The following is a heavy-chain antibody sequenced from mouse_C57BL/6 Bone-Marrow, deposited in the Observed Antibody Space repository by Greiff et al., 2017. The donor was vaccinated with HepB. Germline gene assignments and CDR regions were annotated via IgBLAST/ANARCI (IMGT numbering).Heavy chain of an antibody. D-gene: IGHD2-2*01. Sequence: DVMLVESGGGLVQPKGSLKLSCAASGFSFNTYAMNWVRQAPGKGLEWVARIRSKSNNYATYYAVSVKDRFTISRDDSESMLYLQMNNLKTEDTAMYYCVRRGNDWAMDYWGQGTSVTVSS. CDR3: VRRGNDWAMDY. CDR2: IRSKSNNYAT. J-gene: IGHJ4*01. CDR1: GFSFNTYA. V-gene: IGHV10-1*01.